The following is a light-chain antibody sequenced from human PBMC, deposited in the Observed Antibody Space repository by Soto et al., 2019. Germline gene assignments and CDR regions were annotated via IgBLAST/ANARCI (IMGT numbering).Light chain of an antibody. CDR2: DAS. CDR3: HSVT. Sequence: DIQMTQSPSTLSASVGDRVTITCRASQSINTWLAWYQQSPGKVPKLLIYDASTLASGVPARFSGSASGTEFTLTISSLQPEDFATYYCHSVTFGHGTKVEI. J-gene: IGKJ1*01. V-gene: IGKV1-5*01. CDR1: QSINTW.